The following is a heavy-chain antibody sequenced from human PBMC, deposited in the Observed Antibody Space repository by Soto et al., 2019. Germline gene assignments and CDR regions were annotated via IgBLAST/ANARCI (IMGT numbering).Heavy chain of an antibody. CDR2: LWSAGNT. V-gene: IGHV3-53*02. J-gene: IGHJ6*02. CDR1: GFTVSSKY. Sequence: DVLLVETGGGLIQPGGSLRLSCVASGFTVSSKYMSWVRQAPGKGLEWVSVLWSAGNTYYADSVRGRFTISRDSSKNTLYLEMSSVRADDTAVYYCAREAPMDVWGQGTTVIVSS. CDR3: AREAPMDV.